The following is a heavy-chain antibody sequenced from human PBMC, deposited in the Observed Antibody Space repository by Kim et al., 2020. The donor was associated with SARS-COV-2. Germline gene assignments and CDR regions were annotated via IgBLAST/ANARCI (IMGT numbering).Heavy chain of an antibody. Sequence: SVKFSCKASGDTFSSYAISGVQQAPGQGREWMGGIISNFGNAKYAQKFQGRVTITADESTSTAYMELSSLRSEDTAVYYCARDLHGSGSYASDYWGQGNLVTVSS. V-gene: IGHV1-69*13. CDR2: IISNFGNA. CDR1: GDTFSSYA. CDR3: ARDLHGSGSYASDY. D-gene: IGHD3-10*01. J-gene: IGHJ4*02.